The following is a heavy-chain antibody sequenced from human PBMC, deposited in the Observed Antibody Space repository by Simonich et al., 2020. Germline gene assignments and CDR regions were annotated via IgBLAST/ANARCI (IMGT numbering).Heavy chain of an antibody. J-gene: IGHJ3*02. CDR1: GFTFSSYA. V-gene: IGHV3-23*01. Sequence: GGGLVQPGGSLRLSCAASGFTFSSYAMSWVRQAPGKGLEWVSAISGSGGSTYDAASVKGRFTISRDNSKNTLYLQMNSLRAEDTAVYYCAKDLGERITMIVVVIDAFDIWGQGTMVTVSS. CDR2: ISGSGGST. D-gene: IGHD3-22*01. CDR3: AKDLGERITMIVVVIDAFDI.